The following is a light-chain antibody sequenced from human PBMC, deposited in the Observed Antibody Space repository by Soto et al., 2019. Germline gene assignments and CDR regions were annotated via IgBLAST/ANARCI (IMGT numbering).Light chain of an antibody. CDR1: QSVSSSY. J-gene: IGKJ5*01. V-gene: IGKV3D-20*02. CDR3: QQRSNWPIT. Sequence: EIFLTQSPGTLSLSPGERATLSCRASQSVSSSYLAWYQQKPGQSPRLLIYDASNRATGIPARFSGSGSGTDFTVTISSLEPEDSAVYYCQQRSNWPITFGQGTRLEIK. CDR2: DAS.